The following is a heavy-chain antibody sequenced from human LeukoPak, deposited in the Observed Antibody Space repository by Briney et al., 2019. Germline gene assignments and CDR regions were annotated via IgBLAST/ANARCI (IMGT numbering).Heavy chain of an antibody. CDR1: GFTFSSYE. Sequence: GGSLRLSCAASGFTFSSYEMNWVRQAPGKGLVWVSYINSRGSTIYYTDSVKGRFTISIDNHKNSLYLQMNSLRAEDTAVYYCARDPTDYGDYLIDYWGQGTLVTVSS. CDR3: ARDPTDYGDYLIDY. J-gene: IGHJ4*02. D-gene: IGHD4-17*01. CDR2: INSRGSTI. V-gene: IGHV3-48*03.